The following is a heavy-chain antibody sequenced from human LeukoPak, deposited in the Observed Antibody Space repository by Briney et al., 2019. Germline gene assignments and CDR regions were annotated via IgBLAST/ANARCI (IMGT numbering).Heavy chain of an antibody. CDR2: IYYSGST. Sequence: SETLSLTCTVSGGSLSSSSYYWGWIRQPPGKGLEWFGSIYYSGSTYYNPSLKSRVTISVDTSKNQFSLKLTSVTAADTALYYCARRRWGYHYYFDYWGQGTLVTVSS. CDR3: ARRRWGYHYYFDY. CDR1: GGSLSSSSYY. V-gene: IGHV4-39*01. D-gene: IGHD2-21*01. J-gene: IGHJ4*02.